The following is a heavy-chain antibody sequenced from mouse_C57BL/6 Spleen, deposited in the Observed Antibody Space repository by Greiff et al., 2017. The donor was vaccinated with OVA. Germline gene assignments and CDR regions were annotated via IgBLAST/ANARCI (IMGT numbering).Heavy chain of an antibody. D-gene: IGHD1-1*01. CDR3: ARGDYYGSSLYYFDY. CDR2: IYPGGGYT. V-gene: IGHV1-63*01. J-gene: IGHJ2*01. CDR1: GYTFTNYW. Sequence: QVQLQQSGAELVRPGPSVKMSCKASGYTFTNYWIGWAKQRPGHGLEWIGDIYPGGGYTNYNEKFKGKATLTADKSSSTAYMQFSSLTSEDSAIYYCARGDYYGSSLYYFDYWGQGTTLTVSS.